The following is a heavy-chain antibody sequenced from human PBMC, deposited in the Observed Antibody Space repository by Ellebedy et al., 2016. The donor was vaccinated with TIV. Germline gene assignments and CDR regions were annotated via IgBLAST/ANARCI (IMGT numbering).Heavy chain of an antibody. V-gene: IGHV3-53*01. CDR1: GFIVKRHS. D-gene: IGHD3-16*02. CDR2: IHSDDGT. Sequence: GESLKISCAASGFIVKRHSISWVRQAPGKGLEWVAFIHSDDGTNYAGPVRGRFTISRDMSKNTVFLQMNSLRAEDTAVYYCAEYGVIWGLDFWGQGTLVTVSP. J-gene: IGHJ4*02. CDR3: AEYGVIWGLDF.